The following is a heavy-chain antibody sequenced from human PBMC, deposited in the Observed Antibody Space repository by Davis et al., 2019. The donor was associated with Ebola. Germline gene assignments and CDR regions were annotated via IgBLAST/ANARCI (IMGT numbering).Heavy chain of an antibody. Sequence: ASPKVSCQASCYTLSRYGISWVRPAPGQRVEWMGWINAYNGNTNYAQKLQGRVTMTTDTSTSTAYMELRSLRSDDTAVYYCARESTTVTTGWFDPWGQGTLVTVSS. CDR1: CYTLSRYG. J-gene: IGHJ5*02. V-gene: IGHV1-18*01. CDR2: INAYNGNT. CDR3: ARESTTVTTGWFDP. D-gene: IGHD4-17*01.